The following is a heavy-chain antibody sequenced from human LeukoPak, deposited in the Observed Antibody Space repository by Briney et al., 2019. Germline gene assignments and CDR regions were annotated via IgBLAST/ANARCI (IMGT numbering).Heavy chain of an antibody. CDR3: AKDKTGTGIDY. Sequence: GGSLRLSCAASGFTFDDYTMHWVRQAPGKGLEWVSLISWDGVTTYYAHSVKGRFTISRDSSKNSLFLQMNSLRTEDTALYYCAKDKTGTGIDYWGQGTLVTVSS. CDR1: GFTFDDYT. D-gene: IGHD1-7*01. V-gene: IGHV3-43*01. J-gene: IGHJ4*02. CDR2: ISWDGVTT.